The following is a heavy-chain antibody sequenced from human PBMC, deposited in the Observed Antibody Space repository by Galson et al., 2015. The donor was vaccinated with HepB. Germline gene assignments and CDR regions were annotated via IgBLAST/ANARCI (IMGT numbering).Heavy chain of an antibody. D-gene: IGHD3-10*01. V-gene: IGHV1-69*13. CDR3: ARGGPLWFGELVNYYYYYGMDV. CDR1: GGTFSSYA. Sequence: SVKVSCKASGGTFSSYAISWVRQAPGQGLEWMGGIIPIFGTANYAQKFQGRVTITADESTSTAYMELSSLRSEDTAVYYCARGGPLWFGELVNYYYYYGMDVWGQGTTVTVSS. J-gene: IGHJ6*02. CDR2: IIPIFGTA.